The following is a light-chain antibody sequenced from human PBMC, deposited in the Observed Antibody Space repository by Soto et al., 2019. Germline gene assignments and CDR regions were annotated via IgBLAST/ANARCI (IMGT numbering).Light chain of an antibody. CDR3: QQYGSSPSIT. CDR2: GAS. V-gene: IGKV3-20*01. CDR1: QSVSNNY. Sequence: EIVLTQSPGTLSLSPGERATLSCRASQSVSNNYLAWYQQKPGQAPRLLIYGASNRATGIPDRFSGSGSGTEFTLTISSLQSEDFAVYSCQQYGSSPSITFGQGTRLEIK. J-gene: IGKJ5*01.